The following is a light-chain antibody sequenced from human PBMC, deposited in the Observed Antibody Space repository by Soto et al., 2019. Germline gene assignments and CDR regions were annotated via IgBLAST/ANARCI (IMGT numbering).Light chain of an antibody. J-gene: IGKJ2*01. V-gene: IGKV3-20*01. CDR3: QQYGSSPYT. Sequence: EILLTQSPGTLSLSPGEGATLSCRASESVGSNYLAWHQQKPGQAPRLLIYGASSRATGIPDRFSGSGSGTDFTLTISRLEPEDFAVYYCQQYGSSPYTFGQGTKVEIK. CDR2: GAS. CDR1: ESVGSNY.